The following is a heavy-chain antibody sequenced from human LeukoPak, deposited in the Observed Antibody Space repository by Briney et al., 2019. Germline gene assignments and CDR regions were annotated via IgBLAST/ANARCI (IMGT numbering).Heavy chain of an antibody. V-gene: IGHV4-34*01. D-gene: IGHD5-24*01. CDR3: AMATIYYYYGMDV. CDR1: GGSFSGYY. CDR2: INHSGST. Sequence: PSETLSLTCAVYGGSFSGYYWSWIRRPPGKGLEWIGEINHSGSTNYNPSLKSRVTISVDTSKNQFSLKLSSVTAADTAVYYCAMATIYYYYGMDVWGQGTTVTVSS. J-gene: IGHJ6*02.